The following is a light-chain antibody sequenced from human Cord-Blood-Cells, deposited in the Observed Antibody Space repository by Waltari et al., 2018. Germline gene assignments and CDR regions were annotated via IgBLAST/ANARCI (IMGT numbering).Light chain of an antibody. J-gene: IGLJ2*01. V-gene: IGLV2-14*01. CDR2: DVS. CDR1: SSDVGGYNY. Sequence: QSALTQPASVSGSPGQSITISCTGTSSDVGGYNYVSWYQQHPGTAPKLMIYDVSKRPSGVSNRFSGSKSGNTASLTISGLQAEDEADYYCSSYTSSRGVVFGGGTKLTVL. CDR3: SSYTSSRGVV.